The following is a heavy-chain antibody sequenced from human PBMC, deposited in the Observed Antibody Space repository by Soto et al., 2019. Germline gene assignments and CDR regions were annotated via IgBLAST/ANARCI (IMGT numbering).Heavy chain of an antibody. J-gene: IGHJ4*02. D-gene: IGHD2-15*01. CDR2: INSGSSTI. CDR3: ASDAPRCSGGSCFDF. V-gene: IGHV3-48*02. Sequence: EVQLVESGGGLVQPGGSLRLSCAASGFTFSSYSMNWVRQAPGKGLEWVSYINSGSSTIYYADSVKGRFTISRDNAKNSLYLQMSSRRDEDTAVYYCASDAPRCSGGSCFDFWGQGTLVTVSS. CDR1: GFTFSSYS.